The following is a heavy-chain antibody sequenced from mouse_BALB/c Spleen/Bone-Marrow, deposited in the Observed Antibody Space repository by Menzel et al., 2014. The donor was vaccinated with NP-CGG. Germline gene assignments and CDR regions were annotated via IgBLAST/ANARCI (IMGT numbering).Heavy chain of an antibody. Sequence: EVQLQQSGGGLVQPGGSMKLSCVASGFTFSNYWMNWVRQSPEKGLEWIAETRLKSNNYATQYAESVKGRFAISRDDSKSSVYLQMNNLRAEDSGICYCVTYFDYWGQGTTLTVSS. CDR1: GFTFSNYW. CDR3: VTYFDY. CDR2: TRLKSNNYAT. D-gene: IGHD2-1*01. V-gene: IGHV6-6*02. J-gene: IGHJ2*01.